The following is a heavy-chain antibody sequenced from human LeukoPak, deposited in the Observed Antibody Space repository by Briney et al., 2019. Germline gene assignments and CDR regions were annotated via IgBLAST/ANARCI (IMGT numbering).Heavy chain of an antibody. V-gene: IGHV4-34*01. J-gene: IGHJ3*02. Sequence: PSETLSLTCAVYGGSFSGYYWSWIRQPPGKGLEWIGEINHSGSTNYNPSLKSRVTISEDTSKNQFSLKLSSVTAADTAVYYCAREAQSAADAFDIWGQGTMVTVSS. CDR1: GGSFSGYY. CDR2: INHSGST. CDR3: AREAQSAADAFDI.